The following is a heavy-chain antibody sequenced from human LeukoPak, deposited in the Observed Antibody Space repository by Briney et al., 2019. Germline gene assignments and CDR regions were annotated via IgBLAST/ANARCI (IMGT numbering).Heavy chain of an antibody. J-gene: IGHJ4*02. CDR3: ARYYGDYVDYYFDY. D-gene: IGHD4-17*01. V-gene: IGHV4-30-4*01. CDR1: GGSISSGDYY. CDR2: IYYSGST. Sequence: SETLSLTCTVSGGSISSGDYYWSRIRQPPGKGLEWIGYIYYSGSTYYNPSLKSRVTISVDTSKNQFSLKLSSVTAADTAVYYCARYYGDYVDYYFDYWGQGTLVTVSS.